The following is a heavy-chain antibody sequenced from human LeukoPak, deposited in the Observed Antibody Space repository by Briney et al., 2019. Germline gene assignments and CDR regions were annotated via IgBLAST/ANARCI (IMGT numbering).Heavy chain of an antibody. Sequence: PGGSLRLSCAAFGLTVSDNHMSWVRQAPGKGLEWLSVIYNTGSTYYPDSVRGRFTISRDTSKNTIFLQMNIVRVEDTAVYYCAREPSSGNYNAYFDYWGQGTLVTVSS. CDR3: AREPSSGNYNAYFDY. D-gene: IGHD1-26*01. CDR1: GLTVSDNH. J-gene: IGHJ4*02. V-gene: IGHV3-53*01. CDR2: IYNTGST.